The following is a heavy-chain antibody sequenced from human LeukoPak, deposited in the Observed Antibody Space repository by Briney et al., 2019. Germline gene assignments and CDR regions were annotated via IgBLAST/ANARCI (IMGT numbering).Heavy chain of an antibody. CDR1: GYTFTSYG. V-gene: IGHV1-18*01. CDR3: ARDLYSGYDSGHIDY. Sequence: ASVKVSCKASGYTFTSYGISWVRQAPGQGLEWMGWISAYNGNTNYAQKLQGRVTMTTDTSTSTAYMELRSLRSDDTAVYYCARDLYSGYDSGHIDYWGQGTLVTVSS. J-gene: IGHJ4*02. CDR2: ISAYNGNT. D-gene: IGHD5-12*01.